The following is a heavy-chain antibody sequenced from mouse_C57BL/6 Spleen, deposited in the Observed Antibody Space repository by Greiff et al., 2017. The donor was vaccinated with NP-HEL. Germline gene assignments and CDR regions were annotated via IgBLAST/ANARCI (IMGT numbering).Heavy chain of an antibody. D-gene: IGHD2-4*01. CDR1: GYSITSGYY. CDR3: ARRGYYDYDGGCAY. V-gene: IGHV3-6*01. J-gene: IGHJ3*01. CDR2: ISYDGSN. Sequence: EVKLQESGPGLVKPSQSLSLTCSVTGYSITSGYYWNWIRQFPGNKLEWMGYISYDGSNNYNPSLKNRISITRDTSKNQFFLKLNSVTTEDTATYYCARRGYYDYDGGCAYWGQGTLVTVSA.